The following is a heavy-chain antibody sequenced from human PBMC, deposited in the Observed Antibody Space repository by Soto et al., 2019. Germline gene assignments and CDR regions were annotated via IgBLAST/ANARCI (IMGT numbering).Heavy chain of an antibody. J-gene: IGHJ4*02. CDR2: IYYSGST. CDR3: ARQNWNDAIDY. CDR1: GGFISNSY. D-gene: IGHD1-1*01. V-gene: IGHV4-59*01. Sequence: SETLSLTCTVSGGFISNSYWSWIRQPPGKGLEWIGYIYYSGSTDYNTSLKSRVTISVQTSKNQFSLRLNSVTAADTAVYYCARQNWNDAIDYWGQGTLVTVSS.